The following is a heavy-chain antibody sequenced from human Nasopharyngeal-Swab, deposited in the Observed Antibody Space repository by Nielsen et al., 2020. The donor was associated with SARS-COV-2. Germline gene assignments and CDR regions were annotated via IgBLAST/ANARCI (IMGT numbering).Heavy chain of an antibody. D-gene: IGHD2-2*01. Sequence: GESLKISCAASGFTFSSYAMHWVRQAPGKGLEWVAVISYDGSNKYYADSVKGRFTISRDNSKNTLYLQMNSLRAEDTAVYYCARDRGDCSSTSCYLLGRSLSWYFDLWGRGTLVTVSS. J-gene: IGHJ2*01. CDR3: ARDRGDCSSTSCYLLGRSLSWYFDL. CDR2: ISYDGSNK. V-gene: IGHV3-30*04. CDR1: GFTFSSYA.